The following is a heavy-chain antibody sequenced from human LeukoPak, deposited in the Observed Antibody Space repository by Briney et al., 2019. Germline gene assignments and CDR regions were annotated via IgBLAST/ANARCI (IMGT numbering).Heavy chain of an antibody. V-gene: IGHV4-34*01. J-gene: IGHJ4*02. CDR1: GGSFSGYY. CDR3: ARGRDIVVVPAAPFDY. Sequence: SETLSLTCAVYGGSFSGYYWSWLRQPPGKGLEWIGEINHSGSTNYNPSLKSRVTISVDTSKNQFSLKLSSVTAADTAVYYYARGRDIVVVPAAPFDYWGQGTLVTVSS. D-gene: IGHD2-2*01. CDR2: INHSGST.